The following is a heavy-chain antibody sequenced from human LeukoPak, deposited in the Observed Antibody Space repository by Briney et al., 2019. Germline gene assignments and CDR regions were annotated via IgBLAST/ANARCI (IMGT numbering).Heavy chain of an antibody. CDR3: ARTYGAGSYIAEYSQP. V-gene: IGHV4-39*01. Sequence: SETLSLTCTVSGGSISSSSYYWGRLRQPPGKGLEWIGNIYYSGSTSYNPSLNSRTTISVNTSKKQFFLRLSSVTAAHTAVYYCARTYGAGSYIAEYSQPWGQDTPLTVSP. D-gene: IGHD3-10*01. CDR2: IYYSGST. J-gene: IGHJ1*01. CDR1: GGSISSSSYY.